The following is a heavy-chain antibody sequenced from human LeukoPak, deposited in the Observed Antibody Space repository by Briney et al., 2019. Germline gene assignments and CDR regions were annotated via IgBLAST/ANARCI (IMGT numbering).Heavy chain of an antibody. CDR2: ISGDGGST. J-gene: IGHJ6*02. CDR1: GFTFDDYA. V-gene: IGHV3-43*02. Sequence: GGSLRLSCAASGFTFDDYAMHWVRQAPGKGLEWVSLISGDGGSTYYADSVKGRFTISRDNRKNSLYLQMNSLRTEDTALYYCAKDSGYPTSYYYYGMDVWGQGTTVTVSS. CDR3: AKDSGYPTSYYYYGMDV. D-gene: IGHD3-16*02.